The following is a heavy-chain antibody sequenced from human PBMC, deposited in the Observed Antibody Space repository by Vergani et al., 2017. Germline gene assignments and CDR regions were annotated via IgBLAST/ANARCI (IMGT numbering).Heavy chain of an antibody. V-gene: IGHV3-48*04. D-gene: IGHD2-8*02. CDR2: ISDSGSTK. CDR3: ARFYCTALSCDDGFDV. Sequence: EVQLVESGGGLVQPGGSLRLSCAASGFTFSNHKMIWVRQAPGKGLEWLSYISDSGSTKDYADSVRGRFTISRDNAENSLFLQMNSLRAEDTALYYCARFYCTALSCDDGFDVWGQGTMVTVSS. J-gene: IGHJ3*01. CDR1: GFTFSNHK.